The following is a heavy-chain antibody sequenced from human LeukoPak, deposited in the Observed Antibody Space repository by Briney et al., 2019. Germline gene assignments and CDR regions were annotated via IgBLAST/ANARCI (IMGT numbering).Heavy chain of an antibody. CDR2: IRYEGSYK. CDR1: GFTFSSYG. V-gene: IGHV3-30*02. Sequence: GGSLRLSCAASGFTFSSYGMHWVRQAPGKGLEWVAFIRYEGSYKNYADSVKGRFTISRDNSKNTLYLQMNSLRAEDTAVYYCARDGDFRYFDYWGQGTLVTVSP. J-gene: IGHJ4*02. D-gene: IGHD3-9*01. CDR3: ARDGDFRYFDY.